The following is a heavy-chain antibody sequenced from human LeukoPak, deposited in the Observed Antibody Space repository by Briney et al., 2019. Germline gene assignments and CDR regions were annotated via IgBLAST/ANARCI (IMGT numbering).Heavy chain of an antibody. Sequence: PGGSLRLSCAASGFTFSSYSMNWVRQAPGKGLEWVSSISSSSSYIYYADSVKGRFTISRDNAKNSLYLQMNSLRAEDTAVYYCARDGGGDGYNYDYWGQGTLVTVSS. J-gene: IGHJ4*02. CDR3: ARDGGGDGYNYDY. CDR2: ISSSSSYI. CDR1: GFTFSSYS. V-gene: IGHV3-21*01. D-gene: IGHD5-24*01.